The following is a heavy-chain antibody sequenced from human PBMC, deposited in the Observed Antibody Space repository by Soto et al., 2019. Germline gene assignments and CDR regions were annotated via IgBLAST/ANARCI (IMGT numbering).Heavy chain of an antibody. CDR3: AGQTYSLCGGYLVDV. D-gene: IGHD2-21*01. CDR1: GYSFTSYW. CDR2: IYPGDSDT. J-gene: IGHJ6*02. Sequence: PGESLKISCKGSGYSFTSYWIGWVRQMPGKGLEWMGIIYPGDSDTRYSPSFQGQVTISADKSISTTYLQWSSLKASDTAMYYCAGQTYSLCGGYLVDVWGQGTTVTVSS. V-gene: IGHV5-51*01.